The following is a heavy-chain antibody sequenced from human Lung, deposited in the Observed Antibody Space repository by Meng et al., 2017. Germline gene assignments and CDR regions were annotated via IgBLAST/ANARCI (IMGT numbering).Heavy chain of an antibody. CDR3: VRDENISLGKLFGDY. CDR2: IIPNSGDT. CDR1: GYPFTAYY. V-gene: IGHV1-2*06. Sequence: ASVKVSCKPSGYPFTAYYIHRVRQAPGQGLEWMGHIIPNSGDTLYAPKFQGRVSMTADTSIGTAYVELSGLRSDDTAIYYCVRDENISLGKLFGDYWGQGTLVTVSS. D-gene: IGHD2-21*01. J-gene: IGHJ4*02.